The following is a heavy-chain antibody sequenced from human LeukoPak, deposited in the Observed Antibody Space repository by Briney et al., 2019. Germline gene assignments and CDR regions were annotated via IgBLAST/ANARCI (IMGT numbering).Heavy chain of an antibody. CDR2: IYYSWGT. D-gene: IGHD5-24*01. Sequence: SGTLSLTCTVSGGSISSYYWSWVRQPPGKGLEWIGDIYYSWGTNYNPSLKRRVTRSVDTSKNQCSLELSSVTAADTAVYYCARAEMATITDYYYGMDVWGQGTTVTVSS. J-gene: IGHJ6*02. CDR1: GGSISSYY. V-gene: IGHV4-59*07. CDR3: ARAEMATITDYYYGMDV.